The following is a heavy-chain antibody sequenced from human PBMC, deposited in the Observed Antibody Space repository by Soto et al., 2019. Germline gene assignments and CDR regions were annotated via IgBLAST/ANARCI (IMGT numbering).Heavy chain of an antibody. V-gene: IGHV1-46*03. CDR2: INPSGGST. Sequence: QVQLVQSGAEVKKPGASVKVSCKASGYTFTSYYMHWVRQAPGQGLEWMGIINPSGGSTSYAQKFQGRVTMTRDTSTSTAYMELSSLRSEDTAVYYCARPYYDILTGYYPQELDYWGQGTLVTVSS. CDR3: ARPYYDILTGYYPQELDY. J-gene: IGHJ4*02. D-gene: IGHD3-9*01. CDR1: GYTFTSYY.